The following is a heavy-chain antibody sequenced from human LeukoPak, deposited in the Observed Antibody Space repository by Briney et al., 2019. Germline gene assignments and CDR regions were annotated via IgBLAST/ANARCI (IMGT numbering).Heavy chain of an antibody. Sequence: GGSLRLSCAASGFTFSSYSMNWVRQAPGKGLEWVSSISSSSSYIYYADSVKGRFTISRDNAKNSLYLQMNSLRAEDTAVYYCAREESVEYYYDSSGLSAFDIWGQGTMVTVSS. J-gene: IGHJ3*02. CDR1: GFTFSSYS. D-gene: IGHD3-22*01. CDR3: AREESVEYYYDSSGLSAFDI. V-gene: IGHV3-21*01. CDR2: ISSSSSYI.